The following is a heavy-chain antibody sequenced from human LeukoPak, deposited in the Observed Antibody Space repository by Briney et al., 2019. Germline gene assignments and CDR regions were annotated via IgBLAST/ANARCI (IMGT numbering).Heavy chain of an antibody. Sequence: GASVKVSCKASGYTFTGYYMHWVRQAPGQGLEWMGWINPNSGGTNYAQKFQGWVTMTRDTSISTVYMELSRLRSDDTAVYYCARGPTYCGGDCYGYWGQGTLVTVSS. CDR3: ARGPTYCGGDCYGY. V-gene: IGHV1-2*04. J-gene: IGHJ4*02. D-gene: IGHD2-21*01. CDR1: GYTFTGYY. CDR2: INPNSGGT.